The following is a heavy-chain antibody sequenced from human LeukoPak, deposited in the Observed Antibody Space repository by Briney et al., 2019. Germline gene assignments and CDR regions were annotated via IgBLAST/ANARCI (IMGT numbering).Heavy chain of an antibody. CDR2: ISAYNGNT. D-gene: IGHD6-13*01. CDR1: DYTFTSYG. V-gene: IGHV1-18*01. CDR3: ARDPLRYSSSPGRYNWFDP. J-gene: IGHJ5*02. Sequence: ASVKVSCKASDYTFTSYGISRVRQAPGQGLEWMGWISAYNGNTNYAQKLQGRVTMTTDTSTSTAYMELRSLRSDDTAVYYCARDPLRYSSSPGRYNWFDPWGQGTLVTVSS.